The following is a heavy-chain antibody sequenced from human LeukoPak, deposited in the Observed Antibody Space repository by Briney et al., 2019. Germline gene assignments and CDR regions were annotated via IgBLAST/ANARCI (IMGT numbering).Heavy chain of an antibody. CDR1: GYTFTGYY. Sequence: GASVKVSCTASGYTFTGYYMHWVRQAPGQGLEWMGWINPNSGNTGYAQKFQGRVTITRNTSISTAYMELSSLRSEDTAVYYCARGKLAAGGDFDYWGQGTLVAVSS. D-gene: IGHD6-13*01. J-gene: IGHJ4*02. CDR3: ARGKLAAGGDFDY. V-gene: IGHV1-8*03. CDR2: INPNSGNT.